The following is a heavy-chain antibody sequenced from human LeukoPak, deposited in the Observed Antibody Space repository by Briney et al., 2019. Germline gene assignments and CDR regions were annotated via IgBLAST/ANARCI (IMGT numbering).Heavy chain of an antibody. V-gene: IGHV4-59*11. CDR2: IYYKGNT. CDR3: ASGYYFDY. D-gene: IGHD3-10*01. Sequence: PSETLSLTCTVSGGSISGHYWGWIRQPPGKGLEWIGYIYYKGNTNYNPSLKSRVTILLDTSKSQFSLKLSSVTAADTAVYYCASGYYFDYWGQGTLVTVSS. J-gene: IGHJ4*02. CDR1: GGSISGHY.